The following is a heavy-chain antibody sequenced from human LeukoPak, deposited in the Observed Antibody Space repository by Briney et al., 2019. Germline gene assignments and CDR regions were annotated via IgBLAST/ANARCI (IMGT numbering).Heavy chain of an antibody. CDR3: ARSFGSSWRAEYFQH. V-gene: IGHV4-4*07. Sequence: SETLSLTCTVSGGSISSYYWSWLRQPAGKGLEWIGRIYTSGSTNYNPSLKSRVTMSVDTSKNQFSLKLSSVTAADTAVYYCARSFGSSWRAEYFQHWGQGTLVTVSS. CDR1: GGSISSYY. CDR2: IYTSGST. J-gene: IGHJ1*01. D-gene: IGHD6-13*01.